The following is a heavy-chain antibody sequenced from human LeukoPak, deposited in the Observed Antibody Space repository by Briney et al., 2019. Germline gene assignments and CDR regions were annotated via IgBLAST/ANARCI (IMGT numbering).Heavy chain of an antibody. J-gene: IGHJ4*02. Sequence: PGGSLRLSCAASGFTFSDYYMSWIRQAPGKGLEWVSYISSSGSTIYYADSVKGRFTISRDNAKNSLYLQMNSLRAEDTAVYYCASRESYYGSGSYRVDYWGQGTLVTVSS. V-gene: IGHV3-11*01. CDR1: GFTFSDYY. CDR3: ASRESYYGSGSYRVDY. D-gene: IGHD3-10*01. CDR2: ISSSGSTI.